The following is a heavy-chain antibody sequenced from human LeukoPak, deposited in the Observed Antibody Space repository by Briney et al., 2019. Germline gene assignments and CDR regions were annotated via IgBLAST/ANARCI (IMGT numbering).Heavy chain of an antibody. D-gene: IGHD5-18*01. J-gene: IGHJ3*02. CDR3: ARVKTPKGYSYGYYDAFDI. Sequence: GGSLRLSCAASGFTFSSYWMSWVRQAPGKGLEWVANIKQDGSEKYYVDSEKGRFTISRDNAKNSLYLQMNSLRAEDTAVYYCARVKTPKGYSYGYYDAFDIWGQGTMVTVSS. CDR1: GFTFSSYW. CDR2: IKQDGSEK. V-gene: IGHV3-7*01.